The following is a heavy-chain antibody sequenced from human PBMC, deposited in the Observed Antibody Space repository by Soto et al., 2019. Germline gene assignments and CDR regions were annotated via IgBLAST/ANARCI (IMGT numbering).Heavy chain of an antibody. CDR1: GGSVSSADHY. CDR3: ARDLNDYPNWFDP. D-gene: IGHD4-17*01. Sequence: SETLSLTCTVSGGSVSSADHYWSWIRQTPGKGLEWIGYIYYSGITYYTPSLKSRVSMTVDTSKNQFSLKLHSVTAAGTAIYYCARDLNDYPNWFDPWGQGILVTVSS. J-gene: IGHJ5*02. V-gene: IGHV4-30-4*01. CDR2: IYYSGIT.